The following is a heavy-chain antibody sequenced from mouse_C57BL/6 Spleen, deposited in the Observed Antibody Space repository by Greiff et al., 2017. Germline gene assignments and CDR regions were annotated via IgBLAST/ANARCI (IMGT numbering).Heavy chain of an antibody. V-gene: IGHV1-5*01. CDR1: GYTFTSYW. D-gene: IGHD1-1*01. J-gene: IGHJ3*01. CDR3: TSESYYYGSTPFAY. Sequence: VQLQQSGTVLARPGASVKMSCKTSGYTFTSYWMHWVKQRPGQGLEWIGAIYPGNSDTSYNQKFKGKAKLTVVTSASTAYMELSSLTNEDSAVYCCTSESYYYGSTPFAYWGQGTLVTVSA. CDR2: IYPGNSDT.